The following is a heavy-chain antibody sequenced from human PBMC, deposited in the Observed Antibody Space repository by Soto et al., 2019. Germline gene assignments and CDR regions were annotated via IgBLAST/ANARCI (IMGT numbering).Heavy chain of an antibody. D-gene: IGHD2-21*02. CDR3: VQSRCGGDCLRSSSSHYYYGMDV. Sequence: QITLKESGPTLVKPTQTLTLTCTFSGFSLSTGGGGVGWIRQPPGKALEWLALIDWDNDKRYSPYLKSRLTVNKDTSKNQVVLTMTNMDPVDTATYYCVQSRCGGDCLRSSSSHYYYGMDVWGQGTTVTVFS. CDR1: GFSLSTGGGG. V-gene: IGHV2-5*02. CDR2: IDWDNDK. J-gene: IGHJ6*02.